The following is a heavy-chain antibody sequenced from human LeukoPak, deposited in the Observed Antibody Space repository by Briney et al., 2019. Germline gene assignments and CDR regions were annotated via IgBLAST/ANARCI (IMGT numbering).Heavy chain of an antibody. Sequence: GGSLRLSCAASGFVFSSFGMHWVRQAPGKGLEWVAFIRYDGSNKYYADSVKGRFTISRDNSKNTLYLQMNSLRAEDTAVYYCARDRYRGSGSVGYWGQGTLVPVSS. CDR3: ARDRYRGSGSVGY. D-gene: IGHD3-10*01. CDR1: GFVFSSFG. J-gene: IGHJ4*02. CDR2: IRYDGSNK. V-gene: IGHV3-30*02.